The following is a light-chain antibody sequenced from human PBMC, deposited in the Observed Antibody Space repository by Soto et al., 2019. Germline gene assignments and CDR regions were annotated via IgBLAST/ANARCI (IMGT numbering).Light chain of an antibody. J-gene: IGKJ1*01. CDR2: AAS. V-gene: IGKV1-8*01. CDR1: QGISSY. CDR3: QQYYSYPRT. Sequence: IQMTQSPSSVSASVGDRVTITCRASQGISSYLAWYQQKPRKAPKLLIYAASTLQSGVPSRFSGSGSGTDFTLTISCLQSEDFATYYCQQYYSYPRTFGQGTKVEIK.